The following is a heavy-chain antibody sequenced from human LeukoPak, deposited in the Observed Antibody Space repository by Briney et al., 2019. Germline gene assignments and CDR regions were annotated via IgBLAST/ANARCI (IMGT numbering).Heavy chain of an antibody. CDR2: ISSSSGSI. CDR3: ARGPYSSNWYVDY. J-gene: IGHJ4*02. Sequence: GGSLRLSCAASGFTFSSHTMNWVRQAPGKGLEWVSFISSSSGSIYYADSVKGRFTISRDNARNSLYLQMNSLRAEDTAVYYCARGPYSSNWYVDYWGQGTLVTVAS. CDR1: GFTFSSHT. V-gene: IGHV3-21*01. D-gene: IGHD6-13*01.